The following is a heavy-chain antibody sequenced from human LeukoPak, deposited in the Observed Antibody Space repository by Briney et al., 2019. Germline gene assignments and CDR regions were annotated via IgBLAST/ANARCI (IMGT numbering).Heavy chain of an antibody. J-gene: IGHJ4*02. CDR2: INHSGST. CDR1: GGSFSGYY. Sequence: PSETLSLTCAVYGGSFSGYYWSLIRQPPGKGLEWIGEINHSGSTNYNPSLKSRVTISVDTSKNQFSLKLSSVTAADTAVYYCARARYDSSGGFDYWGQGTLVTVSS. D-gene: IGHD3-22*01. CDR3: ARARYDSSGGFDY. V-gene: IGHV4-34*01.